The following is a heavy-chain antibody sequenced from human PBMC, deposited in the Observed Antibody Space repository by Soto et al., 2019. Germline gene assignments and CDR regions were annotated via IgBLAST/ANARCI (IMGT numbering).Heavy chain of an antibody. CDR1: GFSGNNNY. J-gene: IGHJ4*02. V-gene: IGHV3-53*01. Sequence: GGSLRLSCSASGFSGNNNYMTWVRQAPGRRPGGGAVIYTRGTTHYADFATGRFTFSRDNSKNTLYLQMDSLRPEDTAVYYCAKLWGYYFESWGPGTLVTVSS. CDR3: AKLWGYYFES. CDR2: IYTRGTT. D-gene: IGHD2-21*01.